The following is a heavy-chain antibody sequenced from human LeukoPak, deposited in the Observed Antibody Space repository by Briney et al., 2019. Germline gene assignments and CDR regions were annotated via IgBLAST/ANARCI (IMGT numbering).Heavy chain of an antibody. V-gene: IGHV1-18*01. D-gene: IGHD2-2*01. CDR2: ISGHSGNT. CDR1: GYIFSNYG. CDR3: ARQAAGYCSSTSCPYYMDV. Sequence: ASVKVSCKASGYIFSNYGITWVRQAPGHGLEWMGWISGHSGNTNYAQKFQGRVTITTDESTSTAYMELSSLRSEDTAVYYCARQAAGYCSSTSCPYYMDVWGKGTTVTVSS. J-gene: IGHJ6*03.